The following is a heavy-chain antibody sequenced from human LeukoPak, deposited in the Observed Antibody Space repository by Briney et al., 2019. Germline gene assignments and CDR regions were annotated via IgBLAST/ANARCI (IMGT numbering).Heavy chain of an antibody. D-gene: IGHD1-26*01. Sequence: SETLSLTCTVSGGSISSGNYYWSWIRQPAGKGLEWIGRIYTSGSTSYNPSFKSRVTISVDTSKNQFSLKVDSVTAADTAVYYCARDHPTPTTGHMDVWGKGTTVTVSS. CDR2: IYTSGST. CDR1: GGSISSGNYY. V-gene: IGHV4-61*02. J-gene: IGHJ6*03. CDR3: ARDHPTPTTGHMDV.